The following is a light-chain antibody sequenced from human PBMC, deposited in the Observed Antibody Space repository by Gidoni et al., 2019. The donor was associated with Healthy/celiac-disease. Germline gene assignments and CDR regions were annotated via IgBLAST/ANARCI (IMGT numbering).Light chain of an antibody. CDR1: QRVSSSY. Sequence: EIVLTQSPGTLSLSPGERATLSCRASQRVSSSYLAWYQQTPGQAPRLLIYGASSRATGIPDRFSGSGSVTDFTLTISRLEPEDFAVYYCQQYGSSPPETFGPGTKVDIK. V-gene: IGKV3-20*01. J-gene: IGKJ3*01. CDR2: GAS. CDR3: QQYGSSPPET.